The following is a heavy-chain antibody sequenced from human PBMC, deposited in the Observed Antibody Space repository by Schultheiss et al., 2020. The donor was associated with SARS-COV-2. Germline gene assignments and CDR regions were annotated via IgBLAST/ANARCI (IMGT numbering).Heavy chain of an antibody. D-gene: IGHD6-13*01. CDR1: GFTFSSYW. CDR3: AKLIAAAGTPFMAFDI. Sequence: GGSLRLSCAASGFTFSSYWMHWVRQAPGKGLVWVSRINSDGSSTSYADSVKGRFTISRDNAKNTVYLQMNSLRAEDTAVYYCAKLIAAAGTPFMAFDIWGQGTMVTVSS. J-gene: IGHJ3*02. V-gene: IGHV3-74*01. CDR2: INSDGSST.